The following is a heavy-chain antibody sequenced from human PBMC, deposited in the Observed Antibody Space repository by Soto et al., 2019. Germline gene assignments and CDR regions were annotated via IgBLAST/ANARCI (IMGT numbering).Heavy chain of an antibody. V-gene: IGHV3-21*01. CDR1: GFTFSSYS. Sequence: EVQLVESGGGLVKPGGSLRLSCAASGFTFSSYSMNWVRQAPGKGLEWVSSISSSSSYIYYADSVKGRFTISRDNAKNALYLQMNSLRGEDTAVDYCARDRRCSGGSCFDYWGQGTLVTVSS. D-gene: IGHD2-15*01. CDR3: ARDRRCSGGSCFDY. J-gene: IGHJ4*02. CDR2: ISSSSSYI.